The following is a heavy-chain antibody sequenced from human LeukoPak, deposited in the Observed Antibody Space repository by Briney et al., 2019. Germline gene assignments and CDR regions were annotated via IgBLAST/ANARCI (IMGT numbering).Heavy chain of an antibody. Sequence: SETLSLTCAVSGYSISSGYYWGWIRQPPGKGLEWIGSIYHSGSTYYNPSLKSRVTISVDTSKNQFSLKLSSVTAADTAVYYCARDAEQWLPLRYFDLWGRGTLVTVSS. CDR3: ARDAEQWLPLRYFDL. J-gene: IGHJ2*01. V-gene: IGHV4-38-2*02. D-gene: IGHD6-19*01. CDR2: IYHSGST. CDR1: GYSISSGYY.